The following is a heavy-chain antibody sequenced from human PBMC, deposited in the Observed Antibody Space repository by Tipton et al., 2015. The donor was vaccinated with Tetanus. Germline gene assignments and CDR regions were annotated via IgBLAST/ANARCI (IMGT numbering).Heavy chain of an antibody. CDR1: GGSISSYY. CDR2: IYYSGST. CDR3: ARDWKYYDFWSGYYYYGMDV. V-gene: IGHV4-59*01. Sequence: LRLSCTVSGGSISSYYWSWIRQPPGKGLEWIGYIYYSGSTNYNPSLKSRVTISVDTSKNQFSLKLSSVTAADTAVYYCARDWKYYDFWSGYYYYGMDVWGQGTTVTVSS. J-gene: IGHJ6*02. D-gene: IGHD3-3*01.